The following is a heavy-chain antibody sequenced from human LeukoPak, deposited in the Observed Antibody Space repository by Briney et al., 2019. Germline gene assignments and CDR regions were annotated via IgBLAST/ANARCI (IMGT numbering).Heavy chain of an antibody. D-gene: IGHD3-22*01. V-gene: IGHV3-7*01. CDR3: ASTRVLWLFDY. Sequence: GGSLRLSRAASGFTFSSYWMSWVRQAPGKGLEWVANIKQDGSEKYYVDSVKGRFTISRDNAKNSLYLQMNSLRAEDTAVYYCASTRVLWLFDYWGQGTLVTVPS. J-gene: IGHJ4*02. CDR2: IKQDGSEK. CDR1: GFTFSSYW.